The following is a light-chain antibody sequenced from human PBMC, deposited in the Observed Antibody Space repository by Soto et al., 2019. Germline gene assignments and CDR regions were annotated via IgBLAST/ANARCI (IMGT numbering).Light chain of an antibody. Sequence: EIVLTQSPGTMALSPVERAIVSGRASQSVSSYLAWYQQKPGQAPRLLIYGASTRATGIPGRFSGSGSETEFTLTISSLQPDDSATYYCQPYNSYSRTLGQGTKVDIK. J-gene: IGKJ1*01. CDR3: QPYNSYSRT. CDR2: GAS. CDR1: QSVSSY. V-gene: IGKV3-15*01.